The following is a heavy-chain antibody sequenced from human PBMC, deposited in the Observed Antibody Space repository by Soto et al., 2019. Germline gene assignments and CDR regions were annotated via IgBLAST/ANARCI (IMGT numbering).Heavy chain of an antibody. Sequence: QVQLQESGPGLVKPSETLSLTCTVSGGSLRNYYWSWIRQPPGKGLEWIGHIYYSGNTNYNPSLRSRVTMSVDTSKSQFSLTVTSVTAADTAVYYCARQWAYDWNGRDFFDFWGQGTMVTVSS. D-gene: IGHD1-20*01. J-gene: IGHJ3*01. CDR2: IYYSGNT. V-gene: IGHV4-59*08. CDR1: GGSLRNYY. CDR3: ARQWAYDWNGRDFFDF.